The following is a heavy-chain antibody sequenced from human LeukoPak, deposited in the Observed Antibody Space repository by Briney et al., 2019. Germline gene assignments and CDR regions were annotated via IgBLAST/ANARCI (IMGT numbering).Heavy chain of an antibody. CDR3: ARFDYYSSGSYDASGAFDI. V-gene: IGHV4-30-4*01. D-gene: IGHD3-10*01. CDR2: IYYSGST. Sequence: PSETLSLTCTVSGGSISSGDYYWSWIRQPPGKGLEWIGYIYYSGSTYYNPSLKSRVTISVDTSKNQFSLKLGSVTAADTAVYYCARFDYYSSGSYDASGAFDIWGQGTMVTVSS. J-gene: IGHJ3*02. CDR1: GGSISSGDYY.